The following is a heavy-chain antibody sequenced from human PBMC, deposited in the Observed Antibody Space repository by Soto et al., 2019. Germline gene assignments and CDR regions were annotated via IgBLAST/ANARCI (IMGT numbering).Heavy chain of an antibody. J-gene: IGHJ5*02. CDR2: MNPNSGNT. V-gene: IGHV1-8*01. D-gene: IGHD1-20*01. Sequence: QVQLVQSGAEVKKPGASVKVSFKASGYSFSDYDINWVRQATGQGPEWMGWMNPNSGNTGYAQKFHGRVTMTRNTSINTAYMELSSLGYEDTAVYYCARDNRYNWNDEGWFDPWGQGTLVTVSS. CDR3: ARDNRYNWNDEGWFDP. CDR1: GYSFSDYD.